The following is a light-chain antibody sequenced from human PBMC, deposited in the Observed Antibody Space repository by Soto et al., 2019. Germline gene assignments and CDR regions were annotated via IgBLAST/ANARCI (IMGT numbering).Light chain of an antibody. J-gene: IGKJ4*01. CDR3: QQYEGLPLT. CDR1: QDISNY. Sequence: DIQMTQSPSSLSASVGDRVTITCQASQDISNYLNWYQQKPGKAPKLLIFDASNVETGVPSRFSGSGSETHFTVSLHSVQAEDIATYYCQQYEGLPLTFGGGTKIEI. V-gene: IGKV1-33*01. CDR2: DAS.